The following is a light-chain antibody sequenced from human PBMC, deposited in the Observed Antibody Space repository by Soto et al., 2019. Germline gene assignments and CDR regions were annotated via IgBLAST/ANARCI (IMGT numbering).Light chain of an antibody. V-gene: IGKV1-5*03. Sequence: DIQITQSPSTLSASVGDRVTITCRASQSISSWLAWYQQKPGKAPKLLIYKASSLESGVPSRFSGSGSGTEFTLTISSLQPDDLATYYCQQYNSYSPWTFGQGTKVDIK. J-gene: IGKJ1*01. CDR1: QSISSW. CDR3: QQYNSYSPWT. CDR2: KAS.